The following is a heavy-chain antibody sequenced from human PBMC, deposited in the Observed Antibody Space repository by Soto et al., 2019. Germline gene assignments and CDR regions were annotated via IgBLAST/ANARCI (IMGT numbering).Heavy chain of an antibody. CDR3: AKDQGGYMVSGMDV. CDR1: GYTFTDYY. CDR2: INPNSGAA. V-gene: IGHV1-2*02. Sequence: ASVKVSCKASGYTFTDYYIYWLRQAPGHGLEWMGWINPNSGAANYAHNFQGRVTMTRDTFIRAAYMELSRLSSDDTAVYYCAKDQGGYMVSGMDVWGQGTTVTVSS. D-gene: IGHD2-2*02. J-gene: IGHJ6*02.